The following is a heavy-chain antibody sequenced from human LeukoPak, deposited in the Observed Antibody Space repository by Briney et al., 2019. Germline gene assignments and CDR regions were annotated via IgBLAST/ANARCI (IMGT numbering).Heavy chain of an antibody. CDR3: ARASTLEPRIVGASGAFDI. CDR1: GYTFTSYD. Sequence: GASVKVSCKASGYTFTSYDINWVRQATGQGLEWMGWMNPNSGNTGYAQKFQGRVTMTRNTSISTVYMELSSLRSEDTAVYYCARASTLEPRIVGASGAFDIWGQGTMVTVSS. CDR2: MNPNSGNT. D-gene: IGHD1-26*01. V-gene: IGHV1-8*01. J-gene: IGHJ3*02.